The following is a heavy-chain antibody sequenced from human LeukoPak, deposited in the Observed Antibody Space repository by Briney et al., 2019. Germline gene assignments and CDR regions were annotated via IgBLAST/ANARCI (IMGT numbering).Heavy chain of an antibody. V-gene: IGHV3-48*01. Sequence: GGSLRLSCAGSGFTFRSYAMSWVRQAPGKGLEWVSFITGSSSTIYYADSVKGRFTISRDNAKNSLYLQMNSLRAEDTAVYYCASCSSTNCYWGQGTLVTVSS. CDR3: ASCSSTNCY. CDR1: GFTFRSYA. D-gene: IGHD2-2*01. CDR2: ITGSSSTI. J-gene: IGHJ4*02.